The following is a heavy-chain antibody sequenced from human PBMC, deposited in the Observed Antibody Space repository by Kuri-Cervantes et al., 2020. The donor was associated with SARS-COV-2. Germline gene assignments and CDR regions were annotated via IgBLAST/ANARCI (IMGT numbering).Heavy chain of an antibody. Sequence: GESLKISCTASGFIFSDYYMTWIRQAPGKGLEWVANIKQDGSEKYYVDSVKGRFTISRDNAKNSLYLQMNSLRAEDTAVYYCARALSDFWSGYSHAFDIWGQGTMVTVSS. J-gene: IGHJ3*02. CDR3: ARALSDFWSGYSHAFDI. CDR1: GFIFSDYY. D-gene: IGHD3-3*01. CDR2: IKQDGSEK. V-gene: IGHV3-7*01.